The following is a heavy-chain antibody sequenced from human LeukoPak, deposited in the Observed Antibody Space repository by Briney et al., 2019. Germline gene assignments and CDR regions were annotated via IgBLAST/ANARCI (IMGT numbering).Heavy chain of an antibody. V-gene: IGHV3-74*01. Sequence: SGGSLRLSCAASGSTFSSYWMHWVRQAPGKGLVWVSRINSDGSSTSYADSVKGRFTISRDNAKNTLYLQMNSLRAEDTAVYYCARVPGGNSYYYYMDVWGKGTTVTVSS. D-gene: IGHD2-15*01. CDR2: INSDGSST. J-gene: IGHJ6*03. CDR3: ARVPGGNSYYYYMDV. CDR1: GSTFSSYW.